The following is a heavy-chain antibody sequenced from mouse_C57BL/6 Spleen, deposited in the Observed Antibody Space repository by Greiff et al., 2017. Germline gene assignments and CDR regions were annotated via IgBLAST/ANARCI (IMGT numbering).Heavy chain of an antibody. CDR2: IDPSDSET. V-gene: IGHV1-52*01. CDR3: ARPCDCDGGVGY. J-gene: IGHJ2*01. Sequence: VQLQQPGAELVRPGSSVKLSCKASGYTFTSYWMHWVKQRPIQGLEWIGNIDPSDSETHYNQKFKDKATLTVDKSSSTAYMQLSSLTSEDSAVYYCARPCDCDGGVGYWGQGTTLTVSS. CDR1: GYTFTSYW. D-gene: IGHD2-4*01.